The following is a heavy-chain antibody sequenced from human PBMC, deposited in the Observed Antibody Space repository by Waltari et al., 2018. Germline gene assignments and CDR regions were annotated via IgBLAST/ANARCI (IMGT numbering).Heavy chain of an antibody. CDR1: GFTLGGYA. J-gene: IGHJ4*02. V-gene: IGHV3-30*03. Sequence: QVHLVESGGGVVQPGRSLRLSCSGSGFTLGGYAIHWVRQAPGKGLEWLSMISYDGRQTYYADSVKGRFTVSRDNSKNTVYLQMNSLRHEDTSKYFCARHLGSGSYFDHWGQGTLVAVSS. D-gene: IGHD1-26*01. CDR3: ARHLGSGSYFDH. CDR2: ISYDGRQT.